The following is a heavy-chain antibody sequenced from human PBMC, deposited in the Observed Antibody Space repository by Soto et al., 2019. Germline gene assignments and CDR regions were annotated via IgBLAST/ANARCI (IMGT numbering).Heavy chain of an antibody. CDR2: IYYSGST. D-gene: IGHD4-17*01. J-gene: IGHJ4*02. V-gene: IGHV4-59*01. Sequence: PSETLSLTCTVSGGSISSYYWSWIRQPPGKGLEWIGYIYYSGSTNYNPSLKSRVTISVDTSKNQFSLKLSSVTAADTAVYYCARAYGDYVFDCWGQGTLVTVSS. CDR3: ARAYGDYVFDC. CDR1: GGSISSYY.